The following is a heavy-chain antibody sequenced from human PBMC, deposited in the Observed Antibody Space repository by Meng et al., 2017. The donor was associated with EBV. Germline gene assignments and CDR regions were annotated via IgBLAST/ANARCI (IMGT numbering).Heavy chain of an antibody. CDR1: GGSVNNESYY. CDR3: ARGDYTNYPRWFDP. D-gene: IGHD4-11*01. Sequence: QVQLQESGPGLVKPSXTLSLTCPXSGGSVNNESYYWGWIRQPPGKGLEYIGYIYYTGSTNYNSSLKSRVTISLDKSKNQFSLKLTSLTAADTAIYYCARGDYTNYPRWFDPWGQGTLVTVSS. V-gene: IGHV4-61*01. J-gene: IGHJ5*02. CDR2: IYYTGST.